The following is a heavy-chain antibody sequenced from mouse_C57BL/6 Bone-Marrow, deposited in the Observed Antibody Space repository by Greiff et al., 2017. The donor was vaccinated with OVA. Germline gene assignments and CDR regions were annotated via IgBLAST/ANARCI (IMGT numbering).Heavy chain of an antibody. CDR2: IYPGDGDT. V-gene: IGHV1-82*01. Sequence: QVQLQQSGPELVKPGASVKLSCKASGYAFSSSWMNWVKQRPGKGLEWIGRIYPGDGDTNYNGKFKGKATLTADKSSSTAYMQLSSLTSEDSAVYFCVRWMRGYAMDYWGQGTSVTVSS. CDR3: VRWMRGYAMDY. CDR1: GYAFSSSW. J-gene: IGHJ4*01.